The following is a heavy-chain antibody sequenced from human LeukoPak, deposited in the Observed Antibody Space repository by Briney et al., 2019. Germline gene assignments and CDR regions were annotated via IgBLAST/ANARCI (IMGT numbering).Heavy chain of an antibody. J-gene: IGHJ4*02. D-gene: IGHD6-13*01. CDR1: GFAFSSYE. V-gene: IGHV3-48*03. Sequence: SGGSLRLSCAASGFAFSSYEMNWVRQAPGKGLEWVSYISSSGSTIYYADSVKGRFTISRDNAKNSLYLQMNGLRAEDTAVYYCARDRRRAAGLDYWGQGTLATVSS. CDR2: ISSSGSTI. CDR3: ARDRRRAAGLDY.